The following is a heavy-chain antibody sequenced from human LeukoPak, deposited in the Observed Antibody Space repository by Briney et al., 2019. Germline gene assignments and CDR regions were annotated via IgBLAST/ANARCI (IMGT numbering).Heavy chain of an antibody. CDR1: GGSISSYY. V-gene: IGHV4-59*01. D-gene: IGHD6-13*01. Sequence: SETLSLTCTVSGGSISSYYWSWIRQPPGKGLEWIGYIYYSGSTNYNPSLKSRVTISVDTCKNQFSLKLSSVTAADTAVYYCARADSSSWFDWGQGTLVTVSS. CDR2: IYYSGST. J-gene: IGHJ4*02. CDR3: ARADSSSWFD.